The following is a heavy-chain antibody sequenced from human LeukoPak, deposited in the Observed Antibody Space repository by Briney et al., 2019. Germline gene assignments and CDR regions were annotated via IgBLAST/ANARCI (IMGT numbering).Heavy chain of an antibody. J-gene: IGHJ5*02. Sequence: KPSETLSLTCSVSGGSISSSSYYWGWIRQPPGMGLEWIGSIYYSGITYYNQSLKSRATASVDTSKNQFSLNLNSVTAADTAVYYCARRNGHSWDVGNWFDPWGQGTVVTVSS. CDR1: GGSISSSSYY. CDR3: ARRNGHSWDVGNWFDP. V-gene: IGHV4-39*01. D-gene: IGHD6-13*01. CDR2: IYYSGIT.